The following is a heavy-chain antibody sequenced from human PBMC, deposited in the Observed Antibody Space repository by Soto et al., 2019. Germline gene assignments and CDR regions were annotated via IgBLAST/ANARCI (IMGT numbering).Heavy chain of an antibody. D-gene: IGHD3-10*01. CDR2: IYASGAT. J-gene: IGHJ4*02. V-gene: IGHV4-59*01. CDR3: ARSHSFDGSIYHYYFDF. CDR1: GGSISTYY. Sequence: SETLSLTCTVSGGSISTYYWSWIRQPPGGTLEWIGYIYASGATTYNPSLESRVTMSVDMPNNESSLELTSLTAADTAVYYCARSHSFDGSIYHYYFDFWGQGTLVTVS.